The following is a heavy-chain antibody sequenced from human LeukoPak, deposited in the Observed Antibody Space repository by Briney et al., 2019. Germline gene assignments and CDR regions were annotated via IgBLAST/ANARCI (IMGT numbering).Heavy chain of an antibody. CDR1: GGSINSGTYY. Sequence: SQTLSLTCTVSGGSINSGTYYWSWIRQPAWKGLEWIGRMYTSGSTNYNPSLESRVTISVDTSKNQFSLKLSSVTAADTAVYYCARGEKGSSSGSINYWGQGTLVTVSS. J-gene: IGHJ4*02. CDR2: MYTSGST. CDR3: ARGEKGSSSGSINY. D-gene: IGHD6-6*01. V-gene: IGHV4-61*02.